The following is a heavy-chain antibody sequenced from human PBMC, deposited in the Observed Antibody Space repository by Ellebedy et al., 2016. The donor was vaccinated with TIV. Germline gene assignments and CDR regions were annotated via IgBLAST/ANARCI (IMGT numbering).Heavy chain of an antibody. CDR3: ARDSGANFLGLSFGL. CDR1: GYSFPSYG. CDR2: INAYNGNT. V-gene: IGHV1-18*01. J-gene: IGHJ2*01. D-gene: IGHD4/OR15-4a*01. Sequence: AASVKVSCKASGYSFPSYGISWVRQAPGQGLEWMGWINAYNGNTNYAQKVQGRVTMTTDTSTSTAFMELRSLRSDDTAVYYCARDSGANFLGLSFGLWGRGTLVTVSS.